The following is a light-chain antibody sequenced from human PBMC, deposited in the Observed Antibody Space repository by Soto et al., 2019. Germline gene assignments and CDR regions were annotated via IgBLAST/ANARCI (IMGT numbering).Light chain of an antibody. Sequence: QSALTQPASVSGSPGQSITISCTGTSSDVGSYNLVSWYQQYPGKAPKLMIYEGSKRPSGVSNRFSGSKSGNTASLTISGLQAEDEADYYCCSYARSSTLVFGTGTKVTVL. CDR1: SSDVGSYNL. CDR2: EGS. J-gene: IGLJ1*01. CDR3: CSYARSSTLV. V-gene: IGLV2-23*01.